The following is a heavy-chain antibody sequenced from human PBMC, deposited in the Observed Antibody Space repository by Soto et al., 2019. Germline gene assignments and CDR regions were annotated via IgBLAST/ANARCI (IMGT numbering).Heavy chain of an antibody. D-gene: IGHD2-15*01. CDR3: ARHLTYCSAGSCYSDFPYYGMDV. Sequence: QLQLQESGPGLVKPSETLSLTCTVSGGSISSSSYYWGWIRQPPGKGLEWIGSIFYSGSTYYNPSLKGRVTISVDTSKNQFSLKLSSVTAADTAVYYCARHLTYCSAGSCYSDFPYYGMDVWGHGTTVTVSS. CDR2: IFYSGST. J-gene: IGHJ6*02. CDR1: GGSISSSSYY. V-gene: IGHV4-39*01.